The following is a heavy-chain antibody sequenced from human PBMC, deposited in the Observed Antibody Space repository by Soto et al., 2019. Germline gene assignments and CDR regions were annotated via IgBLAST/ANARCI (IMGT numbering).Heavy chain of an antibody. CDR2: IWYDGSNK. CDR1: GFTFSSYG. D-gene: IGHD6-13*01. V-gene: IGHV3-33*01. CDR3: ARDAEVVSSSWYFDY. Sequence: GGSLRLSCAASGFTFSSYGMHWVRQAPGKGLEWVAVIWYDGSNKYYADSVKGRFTISRDNSKNTLYLQMNSLRAEDTAVYYCARDAEVVSSSWYFDYWGQGTLVTVSS. J-gene: IGHJ4*02.